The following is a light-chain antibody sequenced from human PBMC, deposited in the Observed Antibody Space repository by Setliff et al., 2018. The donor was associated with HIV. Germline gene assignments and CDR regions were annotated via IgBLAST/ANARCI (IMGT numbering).Light chain of an antibody. V-gene: IGLV2-14*02. CDR1: SSDVGAYNL. CDR2: DVS. J-gene: IGLJ1*01. Sequence: QSVLTQPASVSGSPGESITISCTGTSSDVGAYNLVSWYQQHPGKAPKLIIYDVSNRPSGVSDRFSGSKSGNTASLTISGLQAEDEADYYCTSSTSSSTYVFGTGTKVTVL. CDR3: TSSTSSSTYV.